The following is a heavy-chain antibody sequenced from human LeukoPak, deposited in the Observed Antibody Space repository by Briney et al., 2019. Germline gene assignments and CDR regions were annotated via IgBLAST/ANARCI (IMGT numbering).Heavy chain of an antibody. V-gene: IGHV4-61*02. CDR1: GDSISSGSYY. CDR2: IYTSGST. J-gene: IGHJ4*02. D-gene: IGHD3-22*01. CDR3: AREEYYSDNSGYYPDF. Sequence: PSQTLSLTCTVSGDSISSGSYYWSWIRQPAGTGLEWIGRIYTSGSTYYNPSLKSRVTISVDTSKNQFSLKLSSVTAADTAAYYCAREEYYSDNSGYYPDFWGQGTLVTVSS.